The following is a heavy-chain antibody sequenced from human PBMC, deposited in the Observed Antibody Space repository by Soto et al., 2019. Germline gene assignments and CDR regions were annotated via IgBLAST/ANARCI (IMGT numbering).Heavy chain of an antibody. CDR1: GYNFTTYW. Sequence: GASLKISCKGSGYNFTTYWIGWVRQVPGKGLEWMGLIYPGDSDTRYSPSFQGQVTISADKSISAAYLQWSSLEASDTATYYCARQTCGGDCYSTLHFDLWGQGTLVTVSS. CDR2: IYPGDSDT. V-gene: IGHV5-51*01. D-gene: IGHD2-21*02. CDR3: ARQTCGGDCYSTLHFDL. J-gene: IGHJ1*01.